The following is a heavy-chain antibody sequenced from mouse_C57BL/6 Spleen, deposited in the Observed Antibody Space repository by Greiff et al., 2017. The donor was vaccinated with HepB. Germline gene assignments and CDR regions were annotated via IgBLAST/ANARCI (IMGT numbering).Heavy chain of an antibody. CDR3: ARPLLMVTRDYAMDY. J-gene: IGHJ4*01. Sequence: QVQLQQSGAELVKPGASVKMSCKASGYTFTSYWITWVKQRPGQGLEWIGDIYPGSGSTNYNEKFKSKATLTVDTSSSTAYMQLSSLTSEDSAVYYCARPLLMVTRDYAMDYWGQGTSVTVSS. V-gene: IGHV1-55*01. CDR2: IYPGSGST. D-gene: IGHD2-1*01. CDR1: GYTFTSYW.